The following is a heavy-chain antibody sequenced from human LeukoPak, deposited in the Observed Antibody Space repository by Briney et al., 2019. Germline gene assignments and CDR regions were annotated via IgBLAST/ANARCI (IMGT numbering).Heavy chain of an antibody. J-gene: IGHJ3*02. D-gene: IGHD6-6*01. CDR1: GGSISSYY. CDR3: ARDSVAPGAFDI. V-gene: IGHV4-59*12. Sequence: SETLSLTCTVSGGSISSYYWSWIRQPPGKGLEWIGSIYYSGSTYYNPSLKSRVTISVDTSKNQFSLKLSSVTAADTAVYYCARDSVAPGAFDIWGQGTMVTVSS. CDR2: IYYSGST.